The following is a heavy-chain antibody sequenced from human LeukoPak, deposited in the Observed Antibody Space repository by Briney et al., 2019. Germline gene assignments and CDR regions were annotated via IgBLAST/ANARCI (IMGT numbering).Heavy chain of an antibody. CDR1: GGSFSGYY. CDR2: INHSGST. J-gene: IGHJ4*02. D-gene: IGHD3-10*01. Sequence: PSETLSLTCAVYGGSFSGYYWSWIRQPPGKGLEWIGEINHSGSTNYNPSLKSRVTISVDTSKNQFSLKLSSVTAADTAVYYCARGVTWAVNTIERRSGTFDYWGQGTLVTVSS. CDR3: ARGVTWAVNTIERRSGTFDY. V-gene: IGHV4-34*01.